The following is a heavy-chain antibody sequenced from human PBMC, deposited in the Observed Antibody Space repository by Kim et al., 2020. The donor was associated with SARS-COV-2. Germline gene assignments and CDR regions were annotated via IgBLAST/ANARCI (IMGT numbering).Heavy chain of an antibody. D-gene: IGHD6-13*01. Sequence: GGSLRLSCAASGFTFSNAWMSWVRQAPGKGLEWVGRIKSKTDGGTKDYAAPVKGRFTISRDDSKNTLYLQMNSLKTEDTAVYYCTAEKYSSSWYFDYYYYGMDVWGQGTTVTVSS. CDR1: GFTFSNAW. J-gene: IGHJ6*02. V-gene: IGHV3-15*01. CDR2: IKSKTDGGTK. CDR3: TAEKYSSSWYFDYYYYGMDV.